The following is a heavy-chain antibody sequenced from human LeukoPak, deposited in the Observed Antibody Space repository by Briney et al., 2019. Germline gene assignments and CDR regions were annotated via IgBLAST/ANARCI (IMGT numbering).Heavy chain of an antibody. CDR1: GFTFSNAW. CDR3: ARDLGEAAAMDV. J-gene: IGHJ6*02. V-gene: IGHV3-15*01. CDR2: IKSKTDGGTT. Sequence: PGGSLRLSCAASGFTFSNAWMSWVRQAPGKGLEWVGRIKSKTDGGTTDYAAPVKGRFTISRDDSKNTLYLQMNSLRAEDTAVYYCARDLGEAAAMDVRGQGTTVTVSS. D-gene: IGHD6-13*01.